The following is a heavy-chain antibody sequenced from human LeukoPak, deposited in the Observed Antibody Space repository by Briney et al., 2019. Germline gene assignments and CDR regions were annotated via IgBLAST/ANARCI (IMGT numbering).Heavy chain of an antibody. J-gene: IGHJ4*02. D-gene: IGHD6-25*01. CDR3: ARSRANTAAVSDY. Sequence: ASVKVSCKVSGYTLTELSMHWVRQAPGKGLEWMGGFDPEDGETIYAQKLQGRVTMTTDTSTSTAYMELRSLRSDDTAVYYCARSRANTAAVSDYWGQGTLVTVSS. CDR2: FDPEDGET. CDR1: GYTLTELS. V-gene: IGHV1-24*01.